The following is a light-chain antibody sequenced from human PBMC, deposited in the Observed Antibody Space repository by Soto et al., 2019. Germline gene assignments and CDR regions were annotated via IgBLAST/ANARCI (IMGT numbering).Light chain of an antibody. V-gene: IGLV1-44*01. Sequence: QSVLTQPPSASGTPGQRVTISCSGRTSNIGSNSVNWYQQLPGTAPRLLSYNNDQRPSGVPDRFSGSKSGTAASLAISGLQSDDEADYFCTAWDDTLNGPGVVFGGGTKVTVL. J-gene: IGLJ2*01. CDR2: NND. CDR1: TSNIGSNS. CDR3: TAWDDTLNGPGVV.